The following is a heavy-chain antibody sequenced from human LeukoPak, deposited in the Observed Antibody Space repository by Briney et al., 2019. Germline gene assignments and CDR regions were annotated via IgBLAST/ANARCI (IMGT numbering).Heavy chain of an antibody. Sequence: GESLKISCKGSGYSFTNYWIGWVRQMPGKGLEWMGIIYPGDSDTTYSPSFQGQVTISADKSISTAYLQWSSLKASDTAMYYCARSRYYYGSGSYSLDFDIWGQGTMVTVSS. V-gene: IGHV5-51*01. J-gene: IGHJ3*02. CDR3: ARSRYYYGSGSYSLDFDI. CDR2: IYPGDSDT. D-gene: IGHD3-10*01. CDR1: GYSFTNYW.